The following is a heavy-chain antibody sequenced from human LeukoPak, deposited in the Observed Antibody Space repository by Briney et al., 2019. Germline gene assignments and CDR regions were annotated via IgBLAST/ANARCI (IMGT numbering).Heavy chain of an antibody. J-gene: IGHJ5*02. V-gene: IGHV4-61*01. CDR3: ARIAVAGIWFDP. D-gene: IGHD6-19*01. CDR1: GGSISSGNYY. Sequence: SETLSLTCTVSGGSISSGNYYYSWIRQPPGKGLEWIGYIYYSGSTNYNPSLKSRVTISVDTSKNQFSLKLSSVTAADTAVYYCARIAVAGIWFDPWGQGTLVTVSS. CDR2: IYYSGST.